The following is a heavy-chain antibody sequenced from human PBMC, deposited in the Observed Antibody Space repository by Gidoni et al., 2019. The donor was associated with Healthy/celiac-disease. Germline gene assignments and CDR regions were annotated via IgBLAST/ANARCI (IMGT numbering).Heavy chain of an antibody. J-gene: IGHJ5*02. Sequence: QVQLVQSGAAVKKPGSSVKVSCKASGGTFSSYAISWVRQAPGQGLEWMGRIIPILGIANYAQKFQGRVTITADKSTSTAYMELSSLRSEDTAVYYCAREGSSSPNWFDPWGQGTLVTVSS. V-gene: IGHV1-69*04. CDR2: IIPILGIA. CDR3: AREGSSSPNWFDP. D-gene: IGHD6-6*01. CDR1: GGTFSSYA.